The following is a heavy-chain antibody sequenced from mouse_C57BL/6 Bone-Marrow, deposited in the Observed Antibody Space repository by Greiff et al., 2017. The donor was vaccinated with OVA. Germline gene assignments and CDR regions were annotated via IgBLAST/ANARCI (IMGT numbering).Heavy chain of an antibody. Sequence: QVQLQQSGAELARPGASVKLSCKASGYTFTSYGISWVKQRTGQGLEWIGEIYPRSGNTYYNEKFKGKATLTADKSSSTAYMELRSLTSEDSAVYFCARPPFPYYYGSSYFDYWGQGTTLTVSS. J-gene: IGHJ2*01. CDR2: IYPRSGNT. V-gene: IGHV1-81*01. CDR3: ARPPFPYYYGSSYFDY. D-gene: IGHD1-1*01. CDR1: GYTFTSYG.